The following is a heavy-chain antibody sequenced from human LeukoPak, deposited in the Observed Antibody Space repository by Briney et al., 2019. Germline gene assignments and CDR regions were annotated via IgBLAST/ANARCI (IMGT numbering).Heavy chain of an antibody. CDR3: ARGEDYVDFGDYFDY. CDR2: ISYDGRNK. J-gene: IGHJ4*02. Sequence: GGSLRLSCAASGFTFSSYWMHWVXQAPGXGLEWVAIISYDGRNKYYADSVKGRFTISRDNSKNTLYLQMNSLRPEDTAVYYCARGEDYVDFGDYFDYWGQGTLVTVSS. CDR1: GFTFSSYW. D-gene: IGHD4-17*01. V-gene: IGHV3-30*03.